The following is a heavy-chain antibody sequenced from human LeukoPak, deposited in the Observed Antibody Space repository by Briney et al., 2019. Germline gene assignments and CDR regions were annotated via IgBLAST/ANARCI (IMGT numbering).Heavy chain of an antibody. CDR1: GFTFSSYA. Sequence: GGSLRLSCAASGFTFSSYAMSWVRQAPGKGLEWVSAISGSGSTIYYADSVKGRFTISRDNAKNSLYLQVNSLRAEDTAVYYCARDPYDSSGYYSYGMDVWGQGTTVTVSS. CDR3: ARDPYDSSGYYSYGMDV. D-gene: IGHD3-22*01. CDR2: ISGSGSTI. V-gene: IGHV3-23*01. J-gene: IGHJ6*02.